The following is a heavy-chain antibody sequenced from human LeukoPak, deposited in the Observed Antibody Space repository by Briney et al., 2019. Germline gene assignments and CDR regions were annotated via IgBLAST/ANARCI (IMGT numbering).Heavy chain of an antibody. Sequence: GGSLRLSCAASGFAFSSYGMHWVRQAPGKGLEWVAVISYDGNNKYYADSVRGRFTISRDNSKNTLYLQMNSLRAEDTAVYYCAELDEDYWGQGTLVTVSS. J-gene: IGHJ4*02. V-gene: IGHV3-30*03. CDR1: GFAFSSYG. D-gene: IGHD6-6*01. CDR2: ISYDGNNK. CDR3: AELDEDY.